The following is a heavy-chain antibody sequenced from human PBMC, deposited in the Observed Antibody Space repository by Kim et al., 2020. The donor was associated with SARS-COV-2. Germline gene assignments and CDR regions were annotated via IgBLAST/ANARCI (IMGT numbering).Heavy chain of an antibody. D-gene: IGHD3-10*01. Sequence: GSLRLSCAASGFTFSSYWMSWVRQAPGKGLEWVANIKQDGSEKYYVDSVKGRFTISRDNAKNSLYLQMNSLRAEDTAVYYCARMRGRDYYGSGSYFPYWGQGTLVTVSS. CDR3: ARMRGRDYYGSGSYFPY. J-gene: IGHJ4*02. CDR1: GFTFSSYW. V-gene: IGHV3-7*01. CDR2: IKQDGSEK.